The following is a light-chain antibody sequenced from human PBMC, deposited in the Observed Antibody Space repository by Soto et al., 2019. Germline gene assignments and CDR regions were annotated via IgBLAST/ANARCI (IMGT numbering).Light chain of an antibody. CDR3: QQYNNWPFT. Sequence: EIVMTQSPATLSVSLGERATLSCRASQSVSSNLAWYQQKPGQAPRLLIYGASTRATGIPARFSGSGSGTEFTLTISSLQSEAFAVYYCQQYNNWPFTFGPGTKVDIK. CDR1: QSVSSN. J-gene: IGKJ3*01. V-gene: IGKV3D-15*01. CDR2: GAS.